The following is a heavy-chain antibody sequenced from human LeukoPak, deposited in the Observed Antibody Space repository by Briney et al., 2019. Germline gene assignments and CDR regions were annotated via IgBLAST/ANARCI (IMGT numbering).Heavy chain of an antibody. J-gene: IGHJ6*02. CDR2: IYYSGST. CDR3: ATPTPGYCTNGVCYRAHQDYYYGMDV. D-gene: IGHD2-8*01. V-gene: IGHV4-39*01. CDR1: GGSISSSSYY. Sequence: PSETLSLTCTVSGGSISSSSYYWGWIRQPPGKGLEWIGSIYYSGSTYYNPSLKSRVTISVDTSKNQFSLKLSSVTAADTAVYYCATPTPGYCTNGVCYRAHQDYYYGMDVWGQGTTVTVSS.